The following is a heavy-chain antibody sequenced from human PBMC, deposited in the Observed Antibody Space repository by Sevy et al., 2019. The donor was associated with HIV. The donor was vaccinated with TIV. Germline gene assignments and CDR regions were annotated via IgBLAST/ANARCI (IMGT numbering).Heavy chain of an antibody. J-gene: IGHJ6*02. D-gene: IGHD6-6*01. CDR1: GFTFSPYS. CDR2: ISGSSSNI. Sequence: GGSLRLSCAVSGFTFSPYSMIWVRQAPGKGLEWVSYISGSSSNIYYVDSVKGRFTISRDNAKNSLYLQMNSLRAEDTAVYYCARGVAALPGYYYGMDVWGQGTTVTVSS. CDR3: ARGVAALPGYYYGMDV. V-gene: IGHV3-48*01.